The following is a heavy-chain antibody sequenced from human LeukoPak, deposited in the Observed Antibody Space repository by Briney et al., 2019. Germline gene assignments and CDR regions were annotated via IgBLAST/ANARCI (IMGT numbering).Heavy chain of an antibody. V-gene: IGHV4-61*01. Sequence: SETLFLTCTVSGGSVSSGSYYWSWIRQPPGKGLEWIGYIYYSGSTNYNPSLKSRVTISVDTSKNQLSLKLSSVTAADTAVYYCARRALYSGSYPFDYWGQGTLVTVSS. CDR3: ARRALYSGSYPFDY. CDR1: GGSVSSGSYY. CDR2: IYYSGST. J-gene: IGHJ4*02. D-gene: IGHD1-26*01.